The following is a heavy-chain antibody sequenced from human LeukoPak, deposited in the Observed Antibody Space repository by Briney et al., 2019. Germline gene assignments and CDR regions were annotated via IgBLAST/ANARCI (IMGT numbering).Heavy chain of an antibody. J-gene: IGHJ4*02. V-gene: IGHV3-23*01. Sequence: GGSLRLSCAASGFTFSSIAMSWVRQAPGKGLEWVSTIRSNGGTTYNAESVKGRFTISRENSKNTVYLELNSLGVEDTASYYCAKGQELDDGVFDAWGQGTLVTVSS. CDR1: GFTFSSIA. CDR2: IRSNGGTT. CDR3: AKGQELDDGVFDA. D-gene: IGHD1-1*01.